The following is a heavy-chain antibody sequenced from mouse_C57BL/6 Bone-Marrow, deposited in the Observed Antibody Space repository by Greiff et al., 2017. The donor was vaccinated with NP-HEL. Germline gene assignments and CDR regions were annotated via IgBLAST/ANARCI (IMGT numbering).Heavy chain of an antibody. CDR2: INPNNGGT. V-gene: IGHV1-22*01. CDR3: ADGNYHYYYAMDY. D-gene: IGHD2-1*01. Sequence: EVQRVESGPELVKPGASVKMSCKASGYTFTDYNMHWVKQSHGKSLEWIGYINPNNGGTSYNQKFKGKATLTVNKSSSTAYMELRSLTSEDSAVYYCADGNYHYYYAMDYWGQGTSVTVSS. J-gene: IGHJ4*01. CDR1: GYTFTDYN.